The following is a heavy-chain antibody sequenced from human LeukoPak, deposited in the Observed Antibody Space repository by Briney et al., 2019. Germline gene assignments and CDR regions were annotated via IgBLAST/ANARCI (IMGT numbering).Heavy chain of an antibody. D-gene: IGHD3-10*01. CDR1: GFTFSSYG. V-gene: IGHV1-18*01. CDR2: ISANNANT. CDR3: ARGPPYVSGSPFFY. J-gene: IGHJ4*02. Sequence: ASVKVSCKASGFTFSSYGISWVRQAPGQGLEWMGWISANNANTNYAQKCQGRGTMTTDTSTSTAYMELRTLRSDDTAVYYCARGPPYVSGSPFFYWGQGTLVTVSS.